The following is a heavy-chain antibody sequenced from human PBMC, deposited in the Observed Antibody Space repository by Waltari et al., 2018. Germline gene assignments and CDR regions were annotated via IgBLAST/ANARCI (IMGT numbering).Heavy chain of an antibody. CDR3: ARPGNTNGWFYFDY. D-gene: IGHD6-19*01. J-gene: IGHJ4*02. CDR1: GGSLGGFY. Sequence: QVQLQQWGAGLLKPSETLSLTCAVSGGSLGGFYWSWLRQSPGKGLEWIGEINHDGTTNYNPSLKSRVTVSVDTSKKQFSLNLSSVTAADTAVYYCARPGNTNGWFYFDYWGQGTQVTVSS. CDR2: INHDGTT. V-gene: IGHV4-34*01.